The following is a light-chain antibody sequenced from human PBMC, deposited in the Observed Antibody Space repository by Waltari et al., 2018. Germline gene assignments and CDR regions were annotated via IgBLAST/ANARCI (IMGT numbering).Light chain of an antibody. J-gene: IGKJ5*01. V-gene: IGKV4-1*01. CDR2: GAS. CDR3: HHYYIPPRT. Sequence: DIVMTQSPDSLAVSLGERATINCKSSQSLFYSSNSKTYIAWYLHQQGQPPTLRLYGASIRASGVPDRFSGRGSGTDFTLTISSLQAEDVAVYYCHHYYIPPRTFGQGTRLEI. CDR1: QSLFYSSNSKTY.